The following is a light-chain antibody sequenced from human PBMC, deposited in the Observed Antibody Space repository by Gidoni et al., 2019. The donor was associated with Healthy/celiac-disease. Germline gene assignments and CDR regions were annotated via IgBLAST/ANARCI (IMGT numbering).Light chain of an antibody. CDR1: QDISNY. CDR3: QQYDNLPVT. V-gene: IGKV1-33*01. Sequence: DIQMTQSPSALSASVGARVTITCQASQDISNYLNWYQQKPGKAPKLLIYDASNLETGVPSRFSGSGSGTDFTFTISSLQPEEIATYYCQQYDNLPVTFGPGTKVDIK. CDR2: DAS. J-gene: IGKJ3*01.